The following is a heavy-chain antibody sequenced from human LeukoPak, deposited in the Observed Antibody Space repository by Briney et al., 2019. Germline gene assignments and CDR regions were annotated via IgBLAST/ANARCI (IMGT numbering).Heavy chain of an antibody. V-gene: IGHV3-21*01. J-gene: IGHJ5*02. CDR2: ISSSSSYI. Sequence: GGSLRLSCAASGFTFSSYSMNWVRQAPGKGLEWVSSISSSSSYIYYADSVKGRFTISRDNAKNSLYLQMNSLRAEDTAVYYCARDESFASTGYHWFDPWGQGTLVTVSS. CDR3: ARDESFASTGYHWFDP. D-gene: IGHD2-2*01. CDR1: GFTFSSYS.